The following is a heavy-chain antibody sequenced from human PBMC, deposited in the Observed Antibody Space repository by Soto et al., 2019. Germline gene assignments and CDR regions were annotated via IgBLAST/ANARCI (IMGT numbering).Heavy chain of an antibody. CDR1: GFTFSSYA. V-gene: IGHV3-30-3*01. D-gene: IGHD6-6*01. CDR3: ARDGVAAQVPHDY. Sequence: GGSLRLSCAASGFTFSSYAMHWVRQAPGKGLEWVAVISYDGSNKYYADSVKGRFTISRDNSKNTLYLQMNSLRAEDTAVYYCARDGVAAQVPHDYWGQGTLVTVSS. J-gene: IGHJ4*02. CDR2: ISYDGSNK.